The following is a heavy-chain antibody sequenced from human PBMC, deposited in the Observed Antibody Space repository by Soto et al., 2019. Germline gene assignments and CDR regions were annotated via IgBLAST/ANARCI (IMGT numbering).Heavy chain of an antibody. CDR1: GFTFSSYS. J-gene: IGHJ4*02. CDR2: ISSSSSTI. CDR3: ARDRDMIVVVIPLDY. V-gene: IGHV3-48*02. Sequence: GGSLRLSCAASGFTFSSYSMNWVRQAPGKGLEWVSYISSSSSTIYYADSVKGRFTISRDNAKNSLYLQMNSLRDEDTAVYYCARDRDMIVVVIPLDYWGQGTLVTVSS. D-gene: IGHD3-22*01.